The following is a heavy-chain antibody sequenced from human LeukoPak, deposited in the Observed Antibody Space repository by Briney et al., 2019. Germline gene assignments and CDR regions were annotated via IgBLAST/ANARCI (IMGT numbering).Heavy chain of an antibody. Sequence: SETLSLTCAVYGGSFSGYYWSWIRQPPGKGLEWIGEINHSGSTNYNPSLKSRVTMSVDASTNQFFLRLTSVTAADTAVYYCACDAVRYSAYDREKDPSDIWGQGTMVTVSS. V-gene: IGHV4-34*01. CDR1: GGSFSGYY. CDR2: INHSGST. CDR3: ACDAVRYSAYDREKDPSDI. J-gene: IGHJ3*02. D-gene: IGHD5-12*01.